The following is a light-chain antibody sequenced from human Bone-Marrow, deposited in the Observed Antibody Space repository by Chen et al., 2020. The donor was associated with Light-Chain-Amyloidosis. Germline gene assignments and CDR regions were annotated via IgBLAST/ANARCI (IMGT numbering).Light chain of an antibody. CDR1: NIGSTS. J-gene: IGLJ3*02. Sequence: SYVLTQPSSVSVAPGQTATIARGGNNIGSTSVHWYQQTPGQAPLLVVYDDSERPEGVPERMSGSHSGNAETLTIGRVEAGDEADYYCMVWDRCSERPVFGGGTKRTVV. CDR3: MVWDRCSERPV. V-gene: IGLV3-21*02. CDR2: DDS.